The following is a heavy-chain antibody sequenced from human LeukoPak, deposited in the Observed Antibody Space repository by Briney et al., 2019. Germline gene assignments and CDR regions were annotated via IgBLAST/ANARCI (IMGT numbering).Heavy chain of an antibody. Sequence: GGSLRLSCAASAFSLNAYNMNWVRQAPGKGLEWVSSISYTGTYIYYADSVKSRFTISRDNAQNSLYLQMNSLRAEDTAIYYCVRDRGTYRPIDYWGQGTLVTVSS. J-gene: IGHJ4*02. CDR3: VRDRGTYRPIDY. CDR2: ISYTGTYI. V-gene: IGHV3-21*04. CDR1: AFSLNAYN. D-gene: IGHD1-26*01.